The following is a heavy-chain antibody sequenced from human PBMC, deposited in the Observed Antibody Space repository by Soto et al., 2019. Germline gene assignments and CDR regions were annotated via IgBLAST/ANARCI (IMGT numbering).Heavy chain of an antibody. CDR2: VYFSGRT. Sequence: SETLSLTCSVSRDSVSSGCYYWSRIRQPPGKALEWIGYVYFSGRTNYIPSLTSRFTVSVETGKNMFSLKLNSVTAADTAVYYCASIPVDTYMIYWSEPWGQGTQVTVSS. J-gene: IGHJ5*02. CDR1: RDSVSSGCYY. D-gene: IGHD3-16*01. CDR3: ASIPVDTYMIYWSEP. V-gene: IGHV4-61*01.